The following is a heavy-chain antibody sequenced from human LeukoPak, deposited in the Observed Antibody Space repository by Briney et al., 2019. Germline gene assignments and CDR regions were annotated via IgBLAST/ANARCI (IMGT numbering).Heavy chain of an antibody. CDR2: IFHSGTT. CDR3: GRLRGSTIFGAVILDYYMDV. V-gene: IGHV4-38-2*01. CDR1: AYSISRGYY. Sequence: PSETLSLTCAVSAYSISRGYYWGWIRQPPGKGLEWIGSIFHSGTTYYNPSLKSRLSISVDTSKNQFSLKLSSVTAADTAVYFCGRLRGSTIFGAVILDYYMDVWGKGTTVTVSS. J-gene: IGHJ6*03. D-gene: IGHD3-3*01.